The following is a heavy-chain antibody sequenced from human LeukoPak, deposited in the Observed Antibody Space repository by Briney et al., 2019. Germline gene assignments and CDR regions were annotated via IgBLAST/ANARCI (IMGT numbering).Heavy chain of an antibody. Sequence: GASVKVSCKASGYTFTGYYMHWVRQAPGQGLEWMGWINPNSGGTNYAQKFQGRVTMTRDTSISTAYMELSRLRSDDTAVYYCARSPVVVIATGKMNWFDPWGQGTLVTVSS. D-gene: IGHD3-22*01. CDR3: ARSPVVVIATGKMNWFDP. CDR1: GYTFTGYY. V-gene: IGHV1-2*02. J-gene: IGHJ5*02. CDR2: INPNSGGT.